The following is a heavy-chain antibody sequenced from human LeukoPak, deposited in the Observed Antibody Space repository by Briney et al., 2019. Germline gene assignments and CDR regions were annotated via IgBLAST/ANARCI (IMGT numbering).Heavy chain of an antibody. CDR1: GFTFSSYW. CDR2: LNSDGSST. D-gene: IGHD5-12*01. Sequence: GGSLRLSCAASGFTFSSYWMHWVRQAPGKGLVWVSRLNSDGSSTSYADSVKGRFTISRDNAKNTLYLQMNSLRAEDTAVYYCARLGSYSGYDNYFDYWGQGTLVTVSS. J-gene: IGHJ4*02. CDR3: ARLGSYSGYDNYFDY. V-gene: IGHV3-74*01.